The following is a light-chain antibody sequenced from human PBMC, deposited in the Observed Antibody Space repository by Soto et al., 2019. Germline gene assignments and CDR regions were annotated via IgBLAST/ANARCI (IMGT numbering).Light chain of an antibody. CDR1: QSVLYSSNNKNY. CDR3: QQYYSTPYT. J-gene: IGKJ2*01. V-gene: IGKV4-1*01. Sequence: DIVMTQSPDSLAVSLGERATINCKSSQSVLYSSNNKNYLAWYQQKPGQPPKLLIYWASTRESGVPDRFSGSXSXTDFTLTISSLQAEDVAVYYCQQYYSTPYTFGQGTKLEIK. CDR2: WAS.